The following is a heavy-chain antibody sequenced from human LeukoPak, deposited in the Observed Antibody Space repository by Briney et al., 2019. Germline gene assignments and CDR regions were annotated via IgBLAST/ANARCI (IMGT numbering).Heavy chain of an antibody. Sequence: GGSLRLSCAASGFTFSSYSMNWVRQAPGKGLEWVSYISSSSSTIYYADSVKGRFTISRDNAKNSLYLQMNSLRAEDTAVYYCARVLRYFDWLSPPDYWGQGTLVTVSP. CDR1: GFTFSSYS. V-gene: IGHV3-48*01. J-gene: IGHJ4*02. CDR2: ISSSSSTI. D-gene: IGHD3-9*01. CDR3: ARVLRYFDWLSPPDY.